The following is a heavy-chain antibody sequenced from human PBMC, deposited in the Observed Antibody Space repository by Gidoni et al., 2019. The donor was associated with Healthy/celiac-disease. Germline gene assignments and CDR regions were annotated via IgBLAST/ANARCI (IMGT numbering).Heavy chain of an antibody. Sequence: QVQLVEAGGGVGQPGRCLRISCAASGFTCSSYGMHWFRTAPGKGLGGVAVISYDGSNKYYADSVTGRFTISRDNSKNTLYLQMNSLRAEDTAVYYCAKDRGVVIAIGVLDYWGQGTLVTVSS. CDR1: GFTCSSYG. J-gene: IGHJ4*02. D-gene: IGHD2-21*01. CDR3: AKDRGVVIAIGVLDY. CDR2: ISYDGSNK. V-gene: IGHV3-30*18.